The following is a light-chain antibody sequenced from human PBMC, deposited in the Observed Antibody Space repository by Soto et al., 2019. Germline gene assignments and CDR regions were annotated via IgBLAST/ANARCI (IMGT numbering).Light chain of an antibody. CDR1: SSDVGGYNY. CDR2: EVS. V-gene: IGLV2-14*01. CDR3: SSYTSSSNYV. J-gene: IGLJ1*01. Sequence: QSVLTQPASVPGSPGQSITISCTGTSSDVGGYNYVSWYQQHPDKAPKLMIYEVSNRPSGVSNRFSGSKSGNTASLTISGLQAEDEADYYCSSYTSSSNYVFGTGTKVTV.